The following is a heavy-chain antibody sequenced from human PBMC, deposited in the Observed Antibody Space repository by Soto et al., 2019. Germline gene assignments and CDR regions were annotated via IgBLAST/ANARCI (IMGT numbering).Heavy chain of an antibody. CDR1: GYSISSGYY. CDR2: IYHSGST. J-gene: IGHJ6*02. CDR3: ARVGGYGMDV. V-gene: IGHV4-38-2*01. Sequence: SETLSLTCAVSGYSISSGYYWGWIRQPPGKGLEWIGSIYHSGSTYNNPSLKSRVTISVDTSKNQFSLKLSSVTATDTAVYYCARVGGYGMDVWGQGTTVTVSS. D-gene: IGHD3-10*01.